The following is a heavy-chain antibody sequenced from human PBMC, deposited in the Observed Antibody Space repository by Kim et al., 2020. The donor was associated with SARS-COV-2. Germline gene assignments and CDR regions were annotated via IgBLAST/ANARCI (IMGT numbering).Heavy chain of an antibody. V-gene: IGHV4-59*01. CDR2: IYYSGST. D-gene: IGHD3-10*01. Sequence: SETLSLTCTVSGGSISSYYWSWIRQPPGKGLEWIGYIYYSGSTNYNPSLKSRVTISVDTSKNQFSLKLSSVTAADTAVYYCAREAREFYYGSGSYYYYGMDVWGQGTTVTVSS. CDR1: GGSISSYY. CDR3: AREAREFYYGSGSYYYYGMDV. J-gene: IGHJ6*02.